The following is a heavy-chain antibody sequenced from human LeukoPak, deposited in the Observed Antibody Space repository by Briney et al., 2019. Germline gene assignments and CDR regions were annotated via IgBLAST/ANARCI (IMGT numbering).Heavy chain of an antibody. V-gene: IGHV3-21*01. J-gene: IGHJ4*02. CDR1: GFTFSSYS. CDR3: ARDGITMVRGVITHPFDY. D-gene: IGHD3-10*01. CDR2: ISSSSSYI. Sequence: GGSLRLSCAASGFTFSSYSMNWVRQAPGKGLEWDSSISSSSSYIYYADSVKGRFTISRDNAKNSLYLQMNSLRAEDTAVYYCARDGITMVRGVITHPFDYWGQGTLVTVSS.